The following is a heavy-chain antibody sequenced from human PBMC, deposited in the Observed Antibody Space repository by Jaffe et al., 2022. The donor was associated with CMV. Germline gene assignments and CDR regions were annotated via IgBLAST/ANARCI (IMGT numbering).Heavy chain of an antibody. CDR1: GFTFGDYA. Sequence: EVQLVESGGGLVQPGRSLRLSCTASGFTFGDYAMSWVRQAPGKGLEWVGFIRSKAYGGTTEYAASVKGRFTISRDDSKSIAYLQMNSLKTEDTAVYYCTRDYKYSSSWYRFGYYYYYMDVWGKGTTVTVSS. J-gene: IGHJ6*03. CDR3: TRDYKYSSSWYRFGYYYYYMDV. D-gene: IGHD6-13*01. V-gene: IGHV3-49*04. CDR2: IRSKAYGGTT.